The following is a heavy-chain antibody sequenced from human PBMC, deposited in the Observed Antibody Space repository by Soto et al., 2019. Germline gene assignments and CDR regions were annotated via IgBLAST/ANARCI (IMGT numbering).Heavy chain of an antibody. CDR3: ARVTGRYYYGKDV. CDR1: GGSFSGYY. Sequence: PSETLSLTCAVYGGSFSGYYWSWIRQPPGKGLEWIGEINHSGSTNYNPSLKSRVTISVDTSKNQFSLKLSSVTAADTAVYYCARVTGRYYYGKDVWGQGTTVTVSS. V-gene: IGHV4-34*01. J-gene: IGHJ6*02. CDR2: INHSGST.